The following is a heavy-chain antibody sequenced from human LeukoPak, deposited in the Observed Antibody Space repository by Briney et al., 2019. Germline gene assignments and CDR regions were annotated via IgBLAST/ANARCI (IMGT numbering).Heavy chain of an antibody. D-gene: IGHD6-13*01. CDR1: GGSISSYY. CDR3: ATAAGTPTYYYYYTDV. V-gene: IGHV4-4*07. Sequence: SETLSLTXTVSGGSISSYYWSWIRQPAGKGLEWIGRIYTSGSTNYNPSLKSRVTMSVDTSKNQFSLKLSSVTAADTAVYYCATAAGTPTYYYYYTDVWGKGTTVTVS. CDR2: IYTSGST. J-gene: IGHJ6*03.